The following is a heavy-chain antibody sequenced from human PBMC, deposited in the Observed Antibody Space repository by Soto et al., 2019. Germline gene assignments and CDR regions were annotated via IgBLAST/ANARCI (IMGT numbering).Heavy chain of an antibody. CDR3: ARDRHRVVVVAATRFAGNGMDV. V-gene: IGHV4-34*01. D-gene: IGHD2-15*01. CDR2: INHSGST. Sequence: PSETLSLTCAVYGGSFSGYYWSWIRQPPGKGLEWIGEINHSGSTNYNPSLKSRVTISVDTSKNQFSLELSSLRSEDTAVYYCARDRHRVVVVAATRFAGNGMDVWGQGTTVTVSS. J-gene: IGHJ6*02. CDR1: GGSFSGYY.